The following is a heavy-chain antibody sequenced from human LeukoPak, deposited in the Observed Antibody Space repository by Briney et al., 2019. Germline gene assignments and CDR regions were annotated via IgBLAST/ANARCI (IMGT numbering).Heavy chain of an antibody. J-gene: IGHJ5*02. CDR3: ARAAAGTTFGWFDP. CDR1: GGTFSSYA. V-gene: IGHV1-69*04. CDR2: IIPILGIA. Sequence: GASVKVSCKASGGTFSSYAISWVRQAPGQGLEWMGRIIPILGIANYAQKFQGRVTITADKSTSTAYVELSSLRSEDTAVYYCARAAAGTTFGWFDPWGQGTLVTVSS. D-gene: IGHD6-13*01.